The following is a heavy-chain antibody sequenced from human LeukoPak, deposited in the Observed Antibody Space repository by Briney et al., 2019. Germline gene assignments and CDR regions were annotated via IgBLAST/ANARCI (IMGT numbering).Heavy chain of an antibody. V-gene: IGHV3-74*01. D-gene: IGHD2-2*01. CDR1: GNYC. J-gene: IGHJ4*02. Sequence: RAGGSLSFSCAGSGNYCIHWIRQAPGKGLVFVSHINRDGSWTSYADSVKGRFTNSKDNAKSTVYLQMHTLRAEDTAVYYCVSFYETYWGQGTLVTVSS. CDR2: INRDGSWT. CDR3: VSFYETY.